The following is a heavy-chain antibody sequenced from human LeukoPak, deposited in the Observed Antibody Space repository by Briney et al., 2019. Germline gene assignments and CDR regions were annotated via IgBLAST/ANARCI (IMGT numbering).Heavy chain of an antibody. V-gene: IGHV3-23*01. D-gene: IGHD4-23*01. J-gene: IGHJ4*02. CDR3: AKDGIAGADNSHFDN. CDR2: LSNSGGST. CDR1: GFTFSSYA. Sequence: GGSLRLSCATGGFTFSSYAMSWVRQAPGKGLEWVSGLSNSGGSTYYADSVKGRFTISKDNSKNTLYLQMNSLRAEDTAVYYCAKDGIAGADNSHFDNWGQGTLVTVSS.